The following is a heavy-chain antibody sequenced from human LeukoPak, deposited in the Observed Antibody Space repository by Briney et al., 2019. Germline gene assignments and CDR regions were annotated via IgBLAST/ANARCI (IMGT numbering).Heavy chain of an antibody. CDR3: AKARFPKGYDSSGGFDY. J-gene: IGHJ4*02. CDR1: GFTFSNYA. CDR2: ISGSDSRT. Sequence: GGSLRLSCAASGFTFSNYAMTWVRQAPGKGREWVSLISGSDSRTYHADSVKGRFTISRGNSKNTLYLQMDSLRAEDTAVYCCAKARFPKGYDSSGGFDYWGQGTLVTVSS. V-gene: IGHV3-23*01. D-gene: IGHD3-22*01.